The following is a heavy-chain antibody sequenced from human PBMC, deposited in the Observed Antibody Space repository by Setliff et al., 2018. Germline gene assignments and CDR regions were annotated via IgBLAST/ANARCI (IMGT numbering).Heavy chain of an antibody. Sequence: SETLSLTCTVSGASLNSGTYYWFCILQPPFNGLEWIGRIYYLLYTYYNSSLKVRLTISLDTAQNQFSLRLTSVTAAETAVYYCARTGTYRYFDYWGQGALVTVSS. CDR1: GASLNSGTYY. V-gene: IGHV4-39*01. CDR3: ARTGTYRYFDY. CDR2: IYYLLYT. J-gene: IGHJ4*02. D-gene: IGHD1-1*01.